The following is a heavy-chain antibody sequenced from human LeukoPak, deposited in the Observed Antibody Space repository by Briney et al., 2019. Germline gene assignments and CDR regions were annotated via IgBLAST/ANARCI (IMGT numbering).Heavy chain of an antibody. CDR1: GGSISSYY. D-gene: IGHD3-22*01. CDR3: ARGGSSGYYYG. Sequence: SETLSLTCTVSGGSISSYYWSWIRQPAGKGLEWIGRLYTSGSTNYNPSLKSRVTMSVDTSKNQFSLKLTSMTAVDTAVYYCARGGSSGYYYGWGQGTLVTVSS. CDR2: LYTSGST. J-gene: IGHJ4*02. V-gene: IGHV4-4*07.